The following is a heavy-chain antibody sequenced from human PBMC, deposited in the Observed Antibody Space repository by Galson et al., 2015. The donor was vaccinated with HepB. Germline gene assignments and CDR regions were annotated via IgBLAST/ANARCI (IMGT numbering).Heavy chain of an antibody. CDR3: TTDAGWATSYVPAAPDY. V-gene: IGHV3-15*01. CDR1: GFTFSNAW. Sequence: SLRLSCAASGFTFSNAWMSWVRQAPGKGLEWVGRIKSKTDGGTTDYAAPVKGRFTISRDDSKNTLYLQMNSLKTEDTAVYYCTTDAGWATSYVPAAPDYWGQGTLVTVSS. J-gene: IGHJ4*02. D-gene: IGHD2-2*01. CDR2: IKSKTDGGTT.